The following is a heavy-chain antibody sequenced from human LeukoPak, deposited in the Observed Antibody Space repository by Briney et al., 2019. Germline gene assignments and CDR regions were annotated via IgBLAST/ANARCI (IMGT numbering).Heavy chain of an antibody. CDR2: IYYSGST. D-gene: IGHD1-14*01. Sequence: SETLSLTCTVSGGSINSYYWSWIRQSPGKGLEWIGYIYYSGSTSYNPSLKSRVNISVDTSKNQLSLKLTSVTAADTAVYYCAREISGTTERGMDVWGQGTTVTVSS. CDR3: AREISGTTERGMDV. V-gene: IGHV4-59*01. J-gene: IGHJ6*02. CDR1: GGSINSYY.